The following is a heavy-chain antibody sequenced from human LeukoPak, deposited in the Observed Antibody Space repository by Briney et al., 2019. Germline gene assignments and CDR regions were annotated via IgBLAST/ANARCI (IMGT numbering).Heavy chain of an antibody. D-gene: IGHD2-2*01. CDR1: GYSISSGYY. CDR3: ARVVVVPAAIPYFDY. CDR2: IYHSGST. Sequence: SETLSLTCTVSGYSISSGYYWGWIRQPPGRGLEWIGSIYHSGSTYYNPSLKSRVTISVDTSKNQFSLKLSSVTAADTAVYYCARVVVVPAAIPYFDYWGQGTLVTVSS. J-gene: IGHJ4*02. V-gene: IGHV4-38-2*02.